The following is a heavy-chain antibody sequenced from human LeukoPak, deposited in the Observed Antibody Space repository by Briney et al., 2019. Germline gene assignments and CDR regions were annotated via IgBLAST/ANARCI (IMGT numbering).Heavy chain of an antibody. CDR3: ASHLSVSAFDI. CDR2: IYYSWCT. Sequence: PSDTLSLTCTVSGGSITRSSYYWGWIRQPPGKGLEWIGSIYYSWCTYYNPSLMSLVTISVDTSKNQFSLKLSSVTAADTAVYSCASHLSVSAFDIWGQGTMVTVSS. CDR1: GGSITRSSYY. V-gene: IGHV4-39*01. D-gene: IGHD6-25*01. J-gene: IGHJ3*02.